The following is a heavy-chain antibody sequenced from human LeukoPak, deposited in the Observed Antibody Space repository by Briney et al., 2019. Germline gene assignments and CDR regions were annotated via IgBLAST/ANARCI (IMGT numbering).Heavy chain of an antibody. Sequence: GGSLRLSCAASGLTFSNFPMHWVRQAPGKGLEWVALIQDDGATTSCVDSVRGRFTISRDNSKSTVYLQMNSLKPDDTAVYYCATQSITLVVVISPFDYWGQGTLVTVSS. D-gene: IGHD3-22*01. CDR3: ATQSITLVVVISPFDY. CDR1: GLTFSNFP. V-gene: IGHV3-30*02. CDR2: IQDDGATT. J-gene: IGHJ4*02.